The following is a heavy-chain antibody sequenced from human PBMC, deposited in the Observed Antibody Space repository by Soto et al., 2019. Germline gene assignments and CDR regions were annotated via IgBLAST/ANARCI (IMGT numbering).Heavy chain of an antibody. J-gene: IGHJ4*02. Sequence: EVQLLESGGGLVQPGGSLRLSCAASGFTFSSYAMSWVRQAPGKGLEWVSAISGSGGSTYYAYSVKGRFTISRDNSKNTLYLQMNSLRAEDTAVYYCASRKVTVWGPHPLDYWGQGTMVTVSS. CDR2: ISGSGGST. CDR1: GFTFSSYA. D-gene: IGHD3-16*01. V-gene: IGHV3-23*01. CDR3: ASRKVTVWGPHPLDY.